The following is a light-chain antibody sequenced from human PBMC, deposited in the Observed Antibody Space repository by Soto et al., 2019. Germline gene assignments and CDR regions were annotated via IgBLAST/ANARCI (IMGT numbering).Light chain of an antibody. Sequence: DIQMTQSPSSLSPSVGDRVTITCRASRSISDWLAWYQQKPGKAPELLIFDASNLKSGVSSRFSGSGSGTEFTLTISRLQPDDVATYYCLQYSSHSWTFGQATKVDIK. V-gene: IGKV1-5*01. CDR3: LQYSSHSWT. J-gene: IGKJ1*01. CDR1: RSISDW. CDR2: DAS.